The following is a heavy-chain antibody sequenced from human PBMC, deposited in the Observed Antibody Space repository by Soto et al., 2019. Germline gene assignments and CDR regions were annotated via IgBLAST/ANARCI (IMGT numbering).Heavy chain of an antibody. CDR2: ISACNGNT. D-gene: IGHD3-10*01. CDR1: GYTFTSYG. CDR3: ARVTTVTRGVLPLDFYYGMDV. V-gene: IGHV1-18*01. Sequence: GVSVKVSCKASGYTFTSYGISWVRQAPGQGLEWMGWISACNGNTNYAQKFQGRVTITRDTSTSTAYMELSSLRSEDTAVYYCARVTTVTRGVLPLDFYYGMDVWGQGTTVTV. J-gene: IGHJ6*02.